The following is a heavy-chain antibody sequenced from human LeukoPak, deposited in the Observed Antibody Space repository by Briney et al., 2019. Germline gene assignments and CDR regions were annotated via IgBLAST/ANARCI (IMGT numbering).Heavy chain of an antibody. J-gene: IGHJ4*02. CDR2: INSDGSST. D-gene: IGHD2-2*01. CDR1: GFTFSSYW. CDR3: ARDEVYCSSTSCSSY. V-gene: IGHV3-74*01. Sequence: GGSLRLSCAASGFTFSSYWMHRVRQAPGKGLVWVSRINSDGSSTSYADSVKGRFTISRDNAKNTLYLQMNSLRAEDTAVYYCARDEVYCSSTSCSSYWGQGTLVTVSS.